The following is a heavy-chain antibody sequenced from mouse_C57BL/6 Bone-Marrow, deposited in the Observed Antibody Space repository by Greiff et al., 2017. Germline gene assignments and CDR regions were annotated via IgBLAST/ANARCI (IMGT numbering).Heavy chain of an antibody. V-gene: IGHV14-4*01. CDR3: TKRVRIFFDY. J-gene: IGHJ2*01. CDR1: GFNIKDDY. Sequence: VQLKQSGAELVRPGASVKLSCTASGFNIKDDYMHWVKQRPEQGLEWIGWIDPENGDTEYASKFQGKATITADTSSNTAYLQLSSLTSEDTAVYYCTKRVRIFFDYWGQGTTLTVSS. CDR2: IDPENGDT.